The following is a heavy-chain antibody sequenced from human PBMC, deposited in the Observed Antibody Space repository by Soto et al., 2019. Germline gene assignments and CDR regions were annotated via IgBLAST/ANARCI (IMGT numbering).Heavy chain of an antibody. CDR1: GFTFDDYT. V-gene: IGHV3-43*01. D-gene: IGHD2-15*01. J-gene: IGHJ6*02. Sequence: GGSLRLSCAASGFTFDDYTMHWVRQAPGKGLEWVSLISWDGGSTYYADSVKGRFTISRDNSKNSLYLQMNSLRTEDTALYYCAKDDSGTAGGGYYGMDVWGQGTTVTVSS. CDR2: ISWDGGST. CDR3: AKDDSGTAGGGYYGMDV.